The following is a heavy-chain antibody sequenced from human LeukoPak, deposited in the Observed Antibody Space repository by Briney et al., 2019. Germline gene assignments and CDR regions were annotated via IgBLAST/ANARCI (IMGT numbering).Heavy chain of an antibody. V-gene: IGHV4-61*02. D-gene: IGHD4-17*01. J-gene: IGHJ6*03. CDR3: ATARADYGDYNSFYYMDV. CDR1: GDSMSSDSYF. Sequence: SQTLSLTCTVSGDSMSSDSYFWSWIRQPAGKGLEWIGRSYSSGGTYYNPSLKGRVTISLDTSRNQFSLKLSSVTAADTAVYFCATARADYGDYNSFYYMDVWGKGTTVTVSS. CDR2: SYSSGGT.